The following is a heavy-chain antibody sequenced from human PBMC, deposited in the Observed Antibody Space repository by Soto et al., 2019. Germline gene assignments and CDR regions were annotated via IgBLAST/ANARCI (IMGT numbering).Heavy chain of an antibody. CDR2: IYYTGTT. V-gene: IGHV4-59*01. CDR3: ARALRADY. J-gene: IGHJ4*02. D-gene: IGHD4-17*01. Sequence: PSETLSLTCTVSGGSMTNFYWTWIRQPPGKGLEWIGYIYYTGTTNYNPSLKSRVTISVDTSKNQFSLKLSSVTAADTAVYCCARALRADYWGQGTLVTVSS. CDR1: GGSMTNFY.